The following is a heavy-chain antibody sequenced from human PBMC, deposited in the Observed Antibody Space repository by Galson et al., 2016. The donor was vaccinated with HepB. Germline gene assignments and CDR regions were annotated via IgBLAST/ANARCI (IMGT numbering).Heavy chain of an antibody. CDR3: ARVRIAVAENSYFFDS. CDR1: GVSLSSYY. J-gene: IGHJ4*02. V-gene: IGHV4-59*01. CDR2: IYYSGGST. Sequence: ETLSLTCTVSGVSLSSYYWSWIRQPPGKGLEWIGYIYYSGGSTNYNPSLKSRVTISVDTLKNQFSLTLSSVTAADTAVYFCARVRIAVAENSYFFDSWGQGTLVTVSS. D-gene: IGHD6-19*01.